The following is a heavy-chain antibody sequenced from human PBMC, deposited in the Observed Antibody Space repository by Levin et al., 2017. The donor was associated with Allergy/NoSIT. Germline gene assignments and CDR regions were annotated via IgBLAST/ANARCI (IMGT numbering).Heavy chain of an antibody. D-gene: IGHD6-6*01. CDR2: ISYDGSNK. V-gene: IGHV3-30*18. Sequence: SCAASGFTFSRYGMHWVRQAPGKGLEWVAVISYDGSNKYYADSVKGRFTISRDNSKNTLYLQMDSLRAEDTAVYYCAKSQAFRSSIAARPSYYYYGMDVWGQGTTVTVSS. CDR3: AKSQAFRSSIAARPSYYYYGMDV. J-gene: IGHJ6*02. CDR1: GFTFSRYG.